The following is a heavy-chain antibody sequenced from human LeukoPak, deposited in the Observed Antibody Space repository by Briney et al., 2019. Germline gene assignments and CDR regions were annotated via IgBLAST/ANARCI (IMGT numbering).Heavy chain of an antibody. J-gene: IGHJ5*02. D-gene: IGHD5-12*01. Sequence: SQTLSLTCTVSGGSIRSGGYYWSWIRQHPGRGLEWIGYIYYSGSTYYNPSLKSRVTISVDTSKTQFSLKLSSVTAADTAVYYCAGATGGYDVTFDPWGQGTLVTVSS. CDR2: IYYSGST. CDR3: AGATGGYDVTFDP. CDR1: GGSIRSGGYY. V-gene: IGHV4-31*03.